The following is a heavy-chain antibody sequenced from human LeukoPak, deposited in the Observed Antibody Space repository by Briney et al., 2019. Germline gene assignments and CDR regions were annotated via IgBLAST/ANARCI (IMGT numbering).Heavy chain of an antibody. V-gene: IGHV1-18*01. CDR2: ISAYNGNT. Sequence: GASVKVSCKASGYTFTSYGISWVRQAPGQGLEWMGWISAYNGNTNYAQKLQGRVTMTTDTSTSTAYMELRSLRSDDTAVCYCARQITMVRGVIYYFDYWGQGTLVTVSS. CDR1: GYTFTSYG. J-gene: IGHJ4*02. D-gene: IGHD3-10*01. CDR3: ARQITMVRGVIYYFDY.